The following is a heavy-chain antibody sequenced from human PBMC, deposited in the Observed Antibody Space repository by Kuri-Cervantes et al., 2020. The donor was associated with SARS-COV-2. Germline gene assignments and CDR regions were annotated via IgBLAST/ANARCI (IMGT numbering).Heavy chain of an antibody. CDR1: GFNFSGSA. D-gene: IGHD5-18*01. CDR2: IRSKANSYAT. Sequence: GESLKISCAASGFNFSGSAMHWVRQASGKGLEWVGRIRSKANSYATAYAASVKGRFTISRDDSKNTAYLQMNSLKTEDTAVYYCTARPAMREYYYYYYGMDVWGQGTTVTVSS. CDR3: TARPAMREYYYYYYGMDV. J-gene: IGHJ6*02. V-gene: IGHV3-73*01.